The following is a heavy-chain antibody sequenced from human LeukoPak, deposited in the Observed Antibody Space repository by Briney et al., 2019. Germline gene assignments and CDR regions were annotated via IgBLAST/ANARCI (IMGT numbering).Heavy chain of an antibody. CDR2: INSDGSST. J-gene: IGHJ4*02. D-gene: IGHD3-22*01. Sequence: GGSLRLSCAASGFTFSSYWMHWVRQAPGKGLVWVSRINSDGSSTSYADSVKGRFTISRDNAKNTLYLQMNSLRAEDTAVYYCARDYYYDSSGYGEYFDYWGQGTLVTVSS. CDR3: ARDYYYDSSGYGEYFDY. V-gene: IGHV3-74*01. CDR1: GFTFSSYW.